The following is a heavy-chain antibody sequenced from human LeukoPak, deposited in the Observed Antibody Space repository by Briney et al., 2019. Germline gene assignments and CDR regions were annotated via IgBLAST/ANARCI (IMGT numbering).Heavy chain of an antibody. Sequence: GGSLRLSCAASGFSVSDNYMNWVRQAPGKGLEWVSSISSSSSYIYYADSVKGRFTISRDNAKNSLYLQMNSLRAEDTAVYYCARDSHGAGAYYYYYYMDVWGKGTTVTISS. CDR1: GFSVSDNY. V-gene: IGHV3-21*01. J-gene: IGHJ6*03. CDR3: ARDSHGAGAYYYYYYMDV. D-gene: IGHD1-1*01. CDR2: ISSSSSYI.